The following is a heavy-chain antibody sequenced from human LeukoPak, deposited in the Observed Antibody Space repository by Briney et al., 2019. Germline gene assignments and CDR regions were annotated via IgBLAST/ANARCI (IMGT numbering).Heavy chain of an antibody. CDR2: IYYSGST. J-gene: IGHJ5*02. D-gene: IGHD3-3*01. CDR3: AGIWSGYPNWFDP. CDR1: GGSISSSSYY. V-gene: IGHV4-39*02. Sequence: SETLSLTCTVSGGSISSSSYYWGWIRQPPGKGLEWIGTIYYSGSTYYNPTLRIRLTISVDKSKNYFSLKLSSVTAADTAVYYCAGIWSGYPNWFDPWGQGTLVTVSS.